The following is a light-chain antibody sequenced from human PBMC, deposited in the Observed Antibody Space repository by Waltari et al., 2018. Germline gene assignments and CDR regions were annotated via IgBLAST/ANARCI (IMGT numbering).Light chain of an antibody. CDR2: DVS. CDR3: CSYAGSYTLEV. Sequence: QSALTQPRSVSGSPGQSVTISCTGTSSDVGGSNYVSWYQQHPGKAPQLVIYDVSKRPSGVPERFSGSKSANTASLTISGLQAEDEADYYCCSYAGSYTLEVFGGGTKLTVL. V-gene: IGLV2-11*01. J-gene: IGLJ3*02. CDR1: SSDVGGSNY.